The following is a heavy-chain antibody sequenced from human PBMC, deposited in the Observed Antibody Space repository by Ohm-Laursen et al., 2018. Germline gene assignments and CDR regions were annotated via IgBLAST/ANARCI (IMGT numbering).Heavy chain of an antibody. Sequence: PGTLSLTCTVSGGSISSYYWSWIRQPPGKGLEWIGYIYYSGSTNYNPSLKSRVTISVDTSKNQFSLKLSSVTAADTAVYYCARSSGWRGGWFDPWGQGTLVTVSS. CDR1: GGSISSYY. J-gene: IGHJ5*02. V-gene: IGHV4-59*01. D-gene: IGHD6-19*01. CDR2: IYYSGST. CDR3: ARSSGWRGGWFDP.